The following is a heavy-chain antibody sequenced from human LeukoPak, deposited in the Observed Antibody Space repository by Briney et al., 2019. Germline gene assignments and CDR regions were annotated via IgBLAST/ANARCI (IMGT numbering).Heavy chain of an antibody. V-gene: IGHV3-66*01. CDR2: IYSGGST. D-gene: IGHD6-19*01. CDR3: ASPSSGWYGHCYYYGMDV. J-gene: IGHJ6*02. CDR1: GFTVSSNY. Sequence: GGSLRLSCAASGFTVSSNYMSWVRQAPGKGLEWVSVIYSGGSTYYADSVKGRFTISRDDSKNTLYLQMNSLRAEDTAVYYCASPSSGWYGHCYYYGMDVWGQGTTVTVSS.